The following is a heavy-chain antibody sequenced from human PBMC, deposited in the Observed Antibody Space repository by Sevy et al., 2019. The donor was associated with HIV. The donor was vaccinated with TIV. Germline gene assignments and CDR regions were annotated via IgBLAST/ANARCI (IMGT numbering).Heavy chain of an antibody. Sequence: GGSLRLSCAASGFTFDNNAMYWVRQAPGKGLEWVSVISGSGFSTNYAGSVKGRFTISRDISKSTLYLKMNSLRAEDTAVYYCAKVYYYDSGTVIPRGMDVWGQGTTVTVSS. D-gene: IGHD3-10*01. V-gene: IGHV3-23*01. J-gene: IGHJ6*02. CDR3: AKVYYYDSGTVIPRGMDV. CDR1: GFTFDNNA. CDR2: ISGSGFST.